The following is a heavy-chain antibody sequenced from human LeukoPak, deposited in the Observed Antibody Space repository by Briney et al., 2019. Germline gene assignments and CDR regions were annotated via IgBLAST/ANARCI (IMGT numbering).Heavy chain of an antibody. CDR1: GITLSNYG. V-gene: IGHV3-23*01. CDR2: ISDSGGRT. CDR3: AKRGVVIRVILVGFHKEAYYFDS. J-gene: IGHJ4*02. Sequence: PGGSLRLSCAVSGITLSNYGVSWVRQAPGKGLEWVAGISDSGGRTNYADSVKGRFTISRDNPKNTLYLQMNSLRAEDTAVYFYAKRGVVIRVILVGFHKEAYYFDSWGQGALVTVSS. D-gene: IGHD3-22*01.